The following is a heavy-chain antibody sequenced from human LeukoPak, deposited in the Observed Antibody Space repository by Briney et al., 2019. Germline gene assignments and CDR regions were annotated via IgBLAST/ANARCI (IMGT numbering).Heavy chain of an antibody. J-gene: IGHJ4*02. CDR3: ARGLYCSSTSCYAGGEHYFDY. V-gene: IGHV6-1*01. D-gene: IGHD2-2*01. CDR2: TYYRSKWYN. CDR1: GDSVSSNSAA. Sequence: SQTLSLTCAISGDSVSSNSAAWNWIRQSPSRGLEWLGRTYYRSKWYNDYAVSVKSRITINPDTSKNQFSLQLNSVTPEDTAVYYCARGLYCSSTSCYAGGEHYFDYWGQGTLVTVSS.